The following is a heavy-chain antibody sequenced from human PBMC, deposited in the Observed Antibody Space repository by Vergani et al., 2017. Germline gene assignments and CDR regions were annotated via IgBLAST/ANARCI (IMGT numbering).Heavy chain of an antibody. J-gene: IGHJ6*03. CDR1: GYTFTGYY. D-gene: IGHD1-14*01. V-gene: IGHV1-2*02. Sequence: QVQLVQSVTEVEKPGASVKVSCKASGYTFTGYYIHWVRQAPGQALEWMGWISPNSGGTNYAQKFQGRVTMTRDTSISTAYMELSRLRSDDTAVYYCARRCGNNHFSNSGNQYFQYYYPDIWGKGNT. CDR3: ARRCGNNHFSNSGNQYFQYYYPDI. CDR2: ISPNSGGT.